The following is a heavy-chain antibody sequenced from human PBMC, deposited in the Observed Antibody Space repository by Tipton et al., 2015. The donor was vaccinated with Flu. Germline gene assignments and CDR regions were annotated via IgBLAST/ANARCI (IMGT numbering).Heavy chain of an antibody. CDR3: AKVIPEAVAGLDY. D-gene: IGHD6-19*01. CDR1: GDSMRRDYF. Sequence: LSLTCTVSGDSMRRDYFWGWIRQAPGKGLEWVSGVSGGGTTYYADSVKGRFTISRDISKNMLFLQMNSLRAEDMAVYYCAKVIPEAVAGLDYWGQGTLVTVSS. CDR2: VSGGGTT. V-gene: IGHV3-23*01. J-gene: IGHJ4*02.